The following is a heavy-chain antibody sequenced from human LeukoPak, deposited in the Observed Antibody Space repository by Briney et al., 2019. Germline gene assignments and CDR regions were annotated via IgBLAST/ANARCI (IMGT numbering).Heavy chain of an antibody. J-gene: IGHJ4*02. D-gene: IGHD4-17*01. CDR2: ISAYNGST. Sequence: ASVKVSCKASGYTFTSYGISWVRQAPGQGLEWMGWISAYNGSTNYAQKLQGRVTMTTDTSTSTAYMELRSLRSDDTAVYYCARGDLMTTVTKFDYWGRGTLVTVSS. CDR1: GYTFTSYG. V-gene: IGHV1-18*01. CDR3: ARGDLMTTVTKFDY.